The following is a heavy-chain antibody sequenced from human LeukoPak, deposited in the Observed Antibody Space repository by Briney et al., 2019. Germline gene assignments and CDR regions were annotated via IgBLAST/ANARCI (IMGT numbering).Heavy chain of an antibody. CDR1: GFTFSGYA. CDR2: ISGSGGST. CDR3: AKILNWLLSSLLFDY. Sequence: PGGSLRLSCAASGFTFSGYAMSWVRQAPGKGLEWVSAISGSGGSTYYADSVKGRFTISRDNSKNTLYLQMDSLRAEDTAVYYCAKILNWLLSSLLFDYWGQGTLVTVSS. D-gene: IGHD3-9*01. V-gene: IGHV3-23*01. J-gene: IGHJ4*02.